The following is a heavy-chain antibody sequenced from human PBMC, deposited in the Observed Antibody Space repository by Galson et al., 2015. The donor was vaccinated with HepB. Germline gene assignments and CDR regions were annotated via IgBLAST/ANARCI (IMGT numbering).Heavy chain of an antibody. CDR1: GFTFSNYN. Sequence: SLRLSCAASGFTFSNYNMNWVRQTPGKGLEWVSFISSSSTYIYYADSMKGRFTISRDNAKNSLFLQMNSLRVEDTAVYYCARDRGGYSYGRTSHPLDYWGQGTLVTVSS. CDR2: ISSSSTYI. J-gene: IGHJ4*02. V-gene: IGHV3-21*01. CDR3: ARDRGGYSYGRTSHPLDY. D-gene: IGHD5-18*01.